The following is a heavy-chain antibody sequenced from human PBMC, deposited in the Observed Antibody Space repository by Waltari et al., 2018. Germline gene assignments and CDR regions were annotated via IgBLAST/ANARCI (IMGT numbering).Heavy chain of an antibody. V-gene: IGHV4-4*03. J-gene: IGHJ4*02. Sequence: QLQLQESAPRLVKPPDTLSLPFTVPGDSVRGNYWWSWVRQSPGKGLEWIGQIHVSGKPNYNPSLESRVTISLDTSNNQFSLRLTYATAADTAVYYCARDRGRGLYLDSWGQGTLVTVSP. D-gene: IGHD2-15*01. CDR2: IHVSGKP. CDR3: ARDRGRGLYLDS. CDR1: GDSVRGNYW.